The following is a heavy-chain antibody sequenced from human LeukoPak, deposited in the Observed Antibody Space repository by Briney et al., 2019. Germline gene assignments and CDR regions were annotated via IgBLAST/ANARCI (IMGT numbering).Heavy chain of an antibody. D-gene: IGHD1-26*01. Sequence: PGGSLRLSCAASGFTFSSYGMHWVRQAPGKGLEWVAVISYDGSNKYYADSVKGRFTISRDNSKNTLYLQMYSLRAEDTAVYYCAKGLREMASPNWYFDLWGRGTLVTVSS. CDR2: ISYDGSNK. V-gene: IGHV3-30*18. J-gene: IGHJ2*01. CDR1: GFTFSSYG. CDR3: AKGLREMASPNWYFDL.